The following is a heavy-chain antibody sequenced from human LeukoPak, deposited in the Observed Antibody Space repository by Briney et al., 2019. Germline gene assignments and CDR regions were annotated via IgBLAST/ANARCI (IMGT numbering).Heavy chain of an antibody. Sequence: PSQTLSLTCTVSGGSISSGGYYWSWIRQHPGKGLEWIGYIYYSGSTYYNPSLKSRVTISVDTSKNQFSLKLSSVTAADTAVYYCGSLTYYYDNSDPPGGVYWGQGTLVTVSS. J-gene: IGHJ4*02. CDR3: GSLTYYYDNSDPPGGVY. V-gene: IGHV4-31*03. CDR2: IYYSGST. CDR1: GGSISSGGYY. D-gene: IGHD3-22*01.